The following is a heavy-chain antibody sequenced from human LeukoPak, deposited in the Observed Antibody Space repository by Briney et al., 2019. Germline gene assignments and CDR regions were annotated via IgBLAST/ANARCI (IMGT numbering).Heavy chain of an antibody. V-gene: IGHV1-69*06. CDR3: AKFWSGYYTD. CDR1: GDTFGTFS. J-gene: IGHJ4*02. D-gene: IGHD3-3*01. Sequence: ASVKVSCKASGDTFGTFSFNWVRQAPSEGLEWLGGLTPLAGTSNYAQKFQGRLTISADKSTSTVYMELSRLTSEDTAVYFCAKFWSGYYTDWGQGTLVSVSS. CDR2: LTPLAGTS.